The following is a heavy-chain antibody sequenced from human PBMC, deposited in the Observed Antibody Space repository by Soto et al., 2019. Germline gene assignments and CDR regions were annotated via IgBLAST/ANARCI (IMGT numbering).Heavy chain of an antibody. V-gene: IGHV1-18*01. CDR1: GYTFTSYG. D-gene: IGHD3-10*01. CDR2: ISAYNGNT. CDR3: ARPSEYYGSGSYYY. Sequence: ASVKVSCKASGYTFTSYGISWVRQAPGQGLEWMGWISAYNGNTNYAQKLQGRVTMTTDTSTSTAYMELRSLRSDDTAVYYCARPSEYYGSGSYYYWGQGTLVTVSS. J-gene: IGHJ4*02.